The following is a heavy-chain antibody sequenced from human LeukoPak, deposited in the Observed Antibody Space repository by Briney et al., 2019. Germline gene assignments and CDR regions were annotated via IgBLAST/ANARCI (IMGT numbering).Heavy chain of an antibody. CDR2: ISSSSSYI. CDR1: GFTFSSYS. CDR3: AKGLERESRLDS. V-gene: IGHV3-21*04. J-gene: IGHJ4*02. D-gene: IGHD1-1*01. Sequence: GGSLRLSCAASGFTFSSYSMNWVRQAPGKGLEWVSSISSSSSYIYYADSVKGRFTISRDNAKNSLYLQMNSLRAEDTALYYCAKGLERESRLDSWGQGTLVTVSS.